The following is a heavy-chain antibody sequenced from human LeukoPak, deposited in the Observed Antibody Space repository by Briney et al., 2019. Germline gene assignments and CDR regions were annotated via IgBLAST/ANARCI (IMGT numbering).Heavy chain of an antibody. Sequence: ASVKVSCKASGYTFTGYYMHWVRQAPGQGLEWMGWINPNSGGTNYAQKFQGRVTMTRDTSISTAYMELSRLRSDDTAVYYCARTEHYDILTGYLGFDYWGQGTLVTVSS. V-gene: IGHV1-2*02. CDR2: INPNSGGT. CDR1: GYTFTGYY. J-gene: IGHJ4*02. D-gene: IGHD3-9*01. CDR3: ARTEHYDILTGYLGFDY.